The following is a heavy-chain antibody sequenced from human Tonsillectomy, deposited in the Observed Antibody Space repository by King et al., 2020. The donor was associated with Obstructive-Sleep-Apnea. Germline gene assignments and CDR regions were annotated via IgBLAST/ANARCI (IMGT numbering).Heavy chain of an antibody. D-gene: IGHD5-24*01. CDR1: GYSFITYC. CDR3: ATAEGYNYTY. CDR2: IYPSGSDT. J-gene: IGHJ6*02. V-gene: IGHV5-51*01. Sequence: QLVQSAAEVKNPGESLKISCQASGYSFITYCIRWVRQMPGKGLEWMGLIYPSGSDTRYSPSFQGQVTISADKSISTAYLQWSSLKASDTAMYYCATAEGYNYTYWGQGTTVTVSS.